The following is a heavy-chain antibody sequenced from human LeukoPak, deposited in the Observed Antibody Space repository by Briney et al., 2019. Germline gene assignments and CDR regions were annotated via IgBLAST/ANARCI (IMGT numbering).Heavy chain of an antibody. CDR1: RFIFDNYG. CDR3: AKDGYSSSWYGISYYYYYYYMDV. J-gene: IGHJ6*03. CDR2: IRYDGSNK. V-gene: IGHV3-30*02. D-gene: IGHD6-13*01. Sequence: GGSLRLSCAASRFIFDNYGMTWVRQAPGKGLEWVAFIRYDGSNKYYADSVKGRFTISRDNSKNTLYLQMNSLRAEDTAVYYCAKDGYSSSWYGISYYYYYYYMDVWGKGTTVTISS.